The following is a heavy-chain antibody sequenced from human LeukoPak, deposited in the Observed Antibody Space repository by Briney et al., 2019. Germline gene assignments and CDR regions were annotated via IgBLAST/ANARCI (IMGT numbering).Heavy chain of an antibody. Sequence: GGSLRLSCAASGLTFTNAWMSWVRQAPGKGLEWVGRIKSKTDGGTTDYAAPVKGRFTISRDDSKNTLYLQMNSLKTEDTAVYYCTTDELRRFFNTYYFDYWGQGTLVTVSS. CDR1: GLTFTNAW. J-gene: IGHJ4*02. CDR2: IKSKTDGGTT. CDR3: TTDELRRFFNTYYFDY. D-gene: IGHD3-3*01. V-gene: IGHV3-15*01.